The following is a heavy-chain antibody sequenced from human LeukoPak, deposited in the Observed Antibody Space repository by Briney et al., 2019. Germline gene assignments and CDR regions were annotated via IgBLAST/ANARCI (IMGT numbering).Heavy chain of an antibody. CDR2: IYSGGDT. D-gene: IGHD5-18*01. Sequence: PGGSLRLSCEASGFTVSSNYMSRVRQAPGKGLEWVSVIYSGGDTYYADSVKGRFTISRDNSKNTLYLQMNSLRADDTAVYYCARDARAYSFGYLEYWGQGTQVAVSS. CDR3: ARDARAYSFGYLEY. V-gene: IGHV3-66*01. J-gene: IGHJ4*02. CDR1: GFTVSSNY.